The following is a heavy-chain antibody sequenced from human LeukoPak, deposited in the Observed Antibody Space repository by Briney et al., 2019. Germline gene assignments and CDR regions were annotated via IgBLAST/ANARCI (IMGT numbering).Heavy chain of an antibody. J-gene: IGHJ3*02. V-gene: IGHV4-59*01. Sequence: SETLSLTCTVPGGSISSYYWSWIRQPPGKGLEWIGYIYYSGSTNYNPSLKSRVTISVDTSKNQFSLKLSSVTAADTAVYYCARAPLRYGDPPGAFDIWGQGTMVTVSS. CDR1: GGSISSYY. CDR2: IYYSGST. D-gene: IGHD4-17*01. CDR3: ARAPLRYGDPPGAFDI.